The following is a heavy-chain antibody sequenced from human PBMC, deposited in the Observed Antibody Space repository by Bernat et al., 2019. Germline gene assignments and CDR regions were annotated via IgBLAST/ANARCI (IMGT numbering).Heavy chain of an antibody. V-gene: IGHV3-49*04. J-gene: IGHJ6*03. CDR3: TRDSEERYYCYYMDV. CDR2: IRSKAYGGTT. CDR1: GFTFGDYA. D-gene: IGHD1-26*01. Sequence: EVQLVESGGGLVQPGRSLRLSCTASGFTFGDYAMSWVRQAPGKGLEWVGFIRSKAYGGTTEYAASVKGRFTISRDDSKSIAQLQMNGLKTEDTAVYYCTRDSEERYYCYYMDVWGKGTTVTVSS.